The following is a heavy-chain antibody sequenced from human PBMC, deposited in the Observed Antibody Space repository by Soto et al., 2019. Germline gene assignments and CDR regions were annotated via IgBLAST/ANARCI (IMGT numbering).Heavy chain of an antibody. V-gene: IGHV2-5*02. J-gene: IGHJ4*02. CDR3: AHRLGWGAAAGIGTFDY. CDR2: IYWDDDK. D-gene: IGHD6-13*01. CDR1: GFSLSTSGVG. Sequence: QITLKESGPTLVKPTQTLTLTCTFSGFSLSTSGVGVGWIRQPPGKALEWLALIYWDDDKRYSPSLKSRLTITKDTSKNQLVHTMTNMDPVDTATYYCAHRLGWGAAAGIGTFDYWGQGTLVTVSS.